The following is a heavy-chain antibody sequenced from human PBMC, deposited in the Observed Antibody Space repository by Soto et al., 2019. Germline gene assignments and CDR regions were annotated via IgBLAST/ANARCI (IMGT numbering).Heavy chain of an antibody. CDR3: AKGGWYGVPEYYFDY. CDR2: ISWNSGSI. J-gene: IGHJ4*02. V-gene: IGHV3-9*01. D-gene: IGHD6-19*01. Sequence: PGGSLRLSCAASGFTFDDYAMHWVRQAPGKGLEWVSGISWNSGSIGYADSVKGRFTISRDNAKNSLYLQMNSLRAEDTALYYCAKGGWYGVPEYYFDYWGQGTLVTVSS. CDR1: GFTFDDYA.